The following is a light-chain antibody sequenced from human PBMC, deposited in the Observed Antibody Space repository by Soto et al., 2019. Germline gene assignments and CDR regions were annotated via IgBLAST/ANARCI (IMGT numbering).Light chain of an antibody. J-gene: IGKJ2*01. CDR2: GAS. Sequence: EIVLTQSPGTLSLSPGERATLSCRASQSVSSNYLAWYQHKPGQAPRLLIYGASSRATGIPDRFSGSGSGTDFTLTIRRLEPEDFAVYYCQQYDSSPPMYTFGQGTKLEIK. CDR3: QQYDSSPPMYT. CDR1: QSVSSNY. V-gene: IGKV3-20*01.